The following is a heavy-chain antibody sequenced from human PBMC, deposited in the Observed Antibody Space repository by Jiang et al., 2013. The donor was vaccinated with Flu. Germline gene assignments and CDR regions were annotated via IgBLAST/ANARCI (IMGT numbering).Heavy chain of an antibody. CDR1: GYAFTNYA. CDR3: ARDQSSISFDL. J-gene: IGHJ2*01. D-gene: IGHD3-3*01. CDR2: INTNTGNP. V-gene: IGHV7-4-1*02. Sequence: GYAFTNYAMNWVRQAPGQGLEWMGWINTNTGNPAYAQGFTGRFVFSLDTSVSTAYLQISSLKAEDTAVYYCARDQSSISFDLWGRGTLVTVSS.